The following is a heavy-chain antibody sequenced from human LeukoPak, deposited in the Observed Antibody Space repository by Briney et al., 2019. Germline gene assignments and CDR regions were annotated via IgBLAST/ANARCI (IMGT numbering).Heavy chain of an antibody. D-gene: IGHD6-13*01. V-gene: IGHV3-23*01. CDR3: AKSHSVEQRGYFDY. CDR1: GFTFRGFA. J-gene: IGHJ4*02. Sequence: GGSLRLSCAGSGFTFRGFAMTWVRQAPGKGLEWVATISDSGDSTYYADAVKGRFTISRDNSKDTLYVQMSSLRAEDAAVYYCAKSHSVEQRGYFDYWGQGTLVTVSS. CDR2: ISDSGDST.